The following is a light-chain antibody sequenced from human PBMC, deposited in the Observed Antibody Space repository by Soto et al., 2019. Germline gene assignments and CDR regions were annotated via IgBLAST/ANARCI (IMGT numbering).Light chain of an antibody. CDR3: KQYKSYWK. V-gene: IGKV3D-15*01. CDR2: GTS. CDR1: QSVSGN. J-gene: IGKJ1*01. Sequence: ELVMTQSPATLSASPGERATLSCRASQSVSGNLAWYQQRPGQAPRLLIYGTSNRATGIPARFSGGGFGTEFTLTISSLQSEDFAVYYCKQYKSYWKCGQGNKVDIK.